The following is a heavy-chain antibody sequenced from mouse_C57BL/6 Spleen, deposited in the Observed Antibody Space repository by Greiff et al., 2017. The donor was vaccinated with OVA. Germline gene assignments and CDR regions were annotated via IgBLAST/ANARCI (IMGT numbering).Heavy chain of an antibody. CDR3: ARNWDWYCDV. J-gene: IGHJ1*03. D-gene: IGHD4-1*01. V-gene: IGHV1-82*01. CDR1: GYAFSSSW. CDR2: IYPGAGDT. Sequence: VQRVESGPELVKPGASVKISCKASGYAFSSSWMNWVKQRPGKGLEWIGRIYPGAGDTNYNGKFKGKATLTADKSSSTAYMQLSSLTSEDSAVYFCARNWDWYCDVWGTGTTVTVSS.